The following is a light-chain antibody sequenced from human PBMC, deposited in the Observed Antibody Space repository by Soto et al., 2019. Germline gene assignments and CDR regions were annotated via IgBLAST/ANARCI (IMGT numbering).Light chain of an antibody. V-gene: IGKV3-15*01. Sequence: EFVLTQSPGTLSLSPGERATLSCRASQTVRNNYLAWYQQKPGQAPRLLMYGASSRATGIPARFSGSGSGTEFTLTISSPQSEDFAVYYCQQYNNWPFTFGGGTKVDIK. CDR3: QQYNNWPFT. CDR1: QTVRNN. CDR2: GAS. J-gene: IGKJ4*01.